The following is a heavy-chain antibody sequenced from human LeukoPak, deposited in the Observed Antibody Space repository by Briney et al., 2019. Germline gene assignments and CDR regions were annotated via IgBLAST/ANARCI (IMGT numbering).Heavy chain of an antibody. J-gene: IGHJ3*02. CDR2: ISSSSSFI. CDR3: VRVKSTGYYYGSGSPNIFNI. CDR1: GFTFSSYI. D-gene: IGHD3-10*01. Sequence: RTGGSPRLSCAASGFTFSSYIMNWVRQAPGKGLEWVSSISSSSSFIYYADSVKGRFTISRDNAKNSLFLQMNSLRAEDTAVYYCVRVKSTGYYYGSGSPNIFNIWGRGTMVTVSS. V-gene: IGHV3-21*01.